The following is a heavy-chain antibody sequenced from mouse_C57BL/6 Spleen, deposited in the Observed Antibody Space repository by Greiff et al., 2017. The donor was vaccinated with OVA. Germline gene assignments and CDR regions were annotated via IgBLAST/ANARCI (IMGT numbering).Heavy chain of an antibody. V-gene: IGHV5-12*01. CDR3: ARQGRDLYYFDY. CDR2: ISNGGGST. Sequence: EVQGVESGGGLVQPGGSLKLSCAASGFTFSDYYMYWVRQTPEKRLEWVAYISNGGGSTYYPDTVKGRFTISRDNAKNTLYLQMSRLKSEDTAMYYCARQGRDLYYFDYWGQGTTLTVSS. D-gene: IGHD3-3*01. CDR1: GFTFSDYY. J-gene: IGHJ2*01.